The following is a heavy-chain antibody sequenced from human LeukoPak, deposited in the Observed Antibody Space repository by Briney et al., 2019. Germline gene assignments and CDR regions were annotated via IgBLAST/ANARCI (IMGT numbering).Heavy chain of an antibody. V-gene: IGHV1-69*13. J-gene: IGHJ4*02. CDR1: GGTFSSYA. Sequence: ASVQVSCEASGGTFSSYAISWVRQAPGQGLEWMGGIIPIFGTANYAQKFQGRVTITADESTSTAYMELSSLRSEDTAVYYCARDGEQGYCSGGSCYSGDYWGQGTLVTVSS. CDR3: ARDGEQGYCSGGSCYSGDY. D-gene: IGHD2-15*01. CDR2: IIPIFGTA.